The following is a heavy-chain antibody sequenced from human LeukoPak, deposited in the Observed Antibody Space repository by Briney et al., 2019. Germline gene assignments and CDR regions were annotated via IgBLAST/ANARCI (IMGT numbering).Heavy chain of an antibody. CDR1: GGSTSGFY. Sequence: PSETLSLTCTVAGGSTSGFYWSWIRQPPGRGLEWMGYIYYSGSTYYNPTLKSRVSISLDTSKNQFSLKLSSVTAADTAVYYCAKDLGSGMPYFDLWGRGTLVTVSS. CDR3: AKDLGSGMPYFDL. D-gene: IGHD3-10*01. J-gene: IGHJ2*01. V-gene: IGHV4-59*12. CDR2: IYYSGST.